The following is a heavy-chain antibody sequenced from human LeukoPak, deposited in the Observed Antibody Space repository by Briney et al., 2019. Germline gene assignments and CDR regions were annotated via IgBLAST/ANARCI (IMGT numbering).Heavy chain of an antibody. D-gene: IGHD6-19*01. V-gene: IGHV3-74*01. CDR1: GFTFSSYW. Sequence: GGSLRLSCAASGFTFSSYWMHWVRQAPGKGLVGVSRINSDGRSTNYADSVKGRFTMSRDNAKNTLYLQMNSLRAEDTAVYYCARDLTYSSGWYGHLGSWGQGTLVTVSS. CDR2: INSDGRST. CDR3: ARDLTYSSGWYGHLGS. J-gene: IGHJ5*02.